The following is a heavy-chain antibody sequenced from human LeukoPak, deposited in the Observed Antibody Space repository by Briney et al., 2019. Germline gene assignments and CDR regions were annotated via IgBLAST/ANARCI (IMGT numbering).Heavy chain of an antibody. CDR1: GGSISYYY. J-gene: IGHJ5*02. D-gene: IGHD5-18*01. CDR2: ISDSGST. V-gene: IGHV4-59*01. CDR3: ARRGYSYFDP. Sequence: PSETLSLTCTVSGGSISYYYWSWIRQPPGKGLEWIGYISDSGSTNYNPSLKSRVTMSVDTSRNQFSLKLRSVTAADTAVYYCARRGYSYFDPWGQGTQVTVSS.